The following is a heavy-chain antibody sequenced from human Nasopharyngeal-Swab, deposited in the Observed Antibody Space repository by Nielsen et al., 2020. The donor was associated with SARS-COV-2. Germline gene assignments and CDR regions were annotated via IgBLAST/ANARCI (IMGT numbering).Heavy chain of an antibody. D-gene: IGHD5-18*01. Sequence: GESLKISCAASGFTFSSYAMSWVRQAPRKGLEWVSGISGSGDNTDYADSVKGRFTISRDNAKNSLYLQMNSLRAEDTAVYYCARGDTDLVTIRDYWGQGTLVTVSS. CDR2: ISGSGDNT. V-gene: IGHV3-23*01. CDR3: ARGDTDLVTIRDY. J-gene: IGHJ4*02. CDR1: GFTFSSYA.